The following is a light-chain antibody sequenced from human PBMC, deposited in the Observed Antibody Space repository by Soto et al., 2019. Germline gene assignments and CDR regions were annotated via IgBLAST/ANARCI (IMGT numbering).Light chain of an antibody. J-gene: IGKJ1*01. V-gene: IGKV3-15*01. Sequence: EIVMTQFPASLSVSPGERVTLSCRASQSITRDLAWYQQKPGQAPRLLVFAASFRATDIPPRFSGSGSGTDFTLTINSLQSEDFGVYFCQEYTKWPGTFGQGTRVEMK. CDR2: AAS. CDR3: QEYTKWPGT. CDR1: QSITRD.